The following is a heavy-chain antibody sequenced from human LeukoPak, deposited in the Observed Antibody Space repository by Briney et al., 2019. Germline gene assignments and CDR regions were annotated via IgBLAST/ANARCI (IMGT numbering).Heavy chain of an antibody. V-gene: IGHV4-61*02. Sequence: SETLSLTCPVSGGSISSGSYYWSWIRQPAGKGLEWIGRIYTSGSTNYNPSIKSRVTISVATSKNQFSLKLSSVSAADTAVYYCARVHYDILAGYQRWAFDIWGQGTMVTVSS. CDR1: GGSISSGSYY. CDR3: ARVHYDILAGYQRWAFDI. J-gene: IGHJ3*02. CDR2: IYTSGST. D-gene: IGHD3-9*01.